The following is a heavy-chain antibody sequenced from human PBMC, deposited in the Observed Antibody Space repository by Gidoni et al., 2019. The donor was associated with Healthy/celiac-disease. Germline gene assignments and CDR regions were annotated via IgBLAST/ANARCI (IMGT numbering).Heavy chain of an antibody. CDR2: ISYDGSNK. D-gene: IGHD1-26*01. Sequence: QVQLVESGGGVVQPGRSLRLSCAASGFTFSSYGMHWVRQAPGKGLEWVAVISYDGSNKYYADSVKGRFTISRDNSKNTLYLQMNSLRAEDTAVYYCAKLGSPGSAFDIWGQGTMVTVSS. J-gene: IGHJ3*02. CDR3: AKLGSPGSAFDI. V-gene: IGHV3-30*18. CDR1: GFTFSSYG.